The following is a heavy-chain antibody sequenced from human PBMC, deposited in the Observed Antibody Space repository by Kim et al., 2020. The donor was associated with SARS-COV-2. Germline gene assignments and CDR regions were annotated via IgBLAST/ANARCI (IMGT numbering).Heavy chain of an antibody. CDR1: GFMFSVYY. D-gene: IGHD2-15*01. Sequence: GGSLRLSCAASGFMFSVYYMKWIRQTPGKGLEWVSYISSSGDSVYYADSVKGRFTISRDNAKNSLYLQMNSLRADDTAVYYCARIHDGGDYWRQGTQVTV. V-gene: IGHV3-11*01. CDR2: ISSSGDSV. J-gene: IGHJ4*02. CDR3: ARIHDGGDY.